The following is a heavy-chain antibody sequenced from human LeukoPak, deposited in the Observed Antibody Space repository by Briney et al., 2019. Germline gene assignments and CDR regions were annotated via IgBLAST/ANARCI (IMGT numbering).Heavy chain of an antibody. Sequence: GGSLRLSCAASGFTFSSFGIHWVRQSPGKGLEWVAVMSYDGGNEYYADSVKGRFTISRDNSKDTLYLQMNSLRGEDTAVYYCVKDLSSGWYAYYGMDVWGQGTTVTVS. V-gene: IGHV3-30*18. CDR1: GFTFSSFG. J-gene: IGHJ6*02. D-gene: IGHD6-19*01. CDR3: VKDLSSGWYAYYGMDV. CDR2: MSYDGGNE.